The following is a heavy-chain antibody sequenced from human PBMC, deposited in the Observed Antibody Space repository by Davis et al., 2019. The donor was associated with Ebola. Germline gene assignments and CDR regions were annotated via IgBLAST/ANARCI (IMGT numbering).Heavy chain of an antibody. V-gene: IGHV4-59*11. J-gene: IGHJ2*01. CDR2: IYYAGST. D-gene: IGHD6-6*01. Sequence: PSETLSLTCTVSGGSMNSHYWSWIRQPPGKGLEWVGFIYYAGSTSYNPSLKSRVTISLDTSKNQFSLTLSSVTAADTAVYYCARGAYSSSGPHWYFDLWGRGTLVTVSS. CDR3: ARGAYSSSGPHWYFDL. CDR1: GGSMNSHY.